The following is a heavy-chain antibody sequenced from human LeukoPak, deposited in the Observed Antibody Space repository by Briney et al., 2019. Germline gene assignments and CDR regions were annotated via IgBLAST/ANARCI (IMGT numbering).Heavy chain of an antibody. Sequence: GGSLRLSCAASGFTFNNYAMSWVRQAPGKGLEWVSIISGSSGSSTIYADSVKGRFTISRDNSKNTLYLQMNSLRAEDTAVYYCAKSSSSWYENPDYWGQGTLVTVSS. J-gene: IGHJ4*02. CDR1: GFTFNNYA. V-gene: IGHV3-23*01. CDR3: AKSSSSWYENPDY. D-gene: IGHD6-13*01. CDR2: ISGSSGSST.